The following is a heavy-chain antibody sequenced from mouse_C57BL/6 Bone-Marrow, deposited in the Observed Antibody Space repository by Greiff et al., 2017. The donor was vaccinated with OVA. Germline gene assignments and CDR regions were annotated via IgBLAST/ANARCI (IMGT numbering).Heavy chain of an antibody. D-gene: IGHD1-1*01. V-gene: IGHV5-4*01. CDR3: ARERGGYYGSSYSFDY. J-gene: IGHJ2*01. CDR2: ISAGGSYT. CDR1: GFTFSSYA. Sequence: EVKLVESGGGLVKPGGSLKLSCAASGFTFSSYAMSWVRQTPEKRLEWVATISAGGSYTYYPDNVKGRFTISRDNAKNNLYLQMSHLKSEDTAMYYCARERGGYYGSSYSFDYWGKGTTLTVSS.